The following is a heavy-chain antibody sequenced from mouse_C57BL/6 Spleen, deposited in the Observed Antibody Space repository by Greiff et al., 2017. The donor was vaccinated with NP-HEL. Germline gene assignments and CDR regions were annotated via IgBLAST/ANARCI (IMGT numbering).Heavy chain of an antibody. V-gene: IGHV1-39*01. CDR2: INPNYGTT. J-gene: IGHJ1*03. CDR1: GYSFTDYN. Sequence: VQLQQSGPELVKPGASVKISCKASGYSFTDYNMNWVKQSNGKSLEWIGVINPNYGTTSYNQKFKGKATLTVDQSSSTAYMQLNSLTSEDSAVYYGAKRDYYGSSPLGYFDVWGTGTTVTVSS. D-gene: IGHD1-1*01. CDR3: AKRDYYGSSPLGYFDV.